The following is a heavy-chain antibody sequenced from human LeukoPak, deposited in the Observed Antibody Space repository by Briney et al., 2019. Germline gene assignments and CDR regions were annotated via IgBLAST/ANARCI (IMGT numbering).Heavy chain of an antibody. CDR2: INHSGST. J-gene: IGHJ4*02. V-gene: IGHV4-34*01. Sequence: SETLSLTCAVYGGSFSGYYWSWIRHPPGKGLEWIGEINHSGSTNYNPSLKSRVTISVDTSKNQFSLKLSSVTAADTAVYYCASIYCSSTSCSDYWGQGTLVTVSS. CDR3: ASIYCSSTSCSDY. CDR1: GGSFSGYY. D-gene: IGHD2-2*01.